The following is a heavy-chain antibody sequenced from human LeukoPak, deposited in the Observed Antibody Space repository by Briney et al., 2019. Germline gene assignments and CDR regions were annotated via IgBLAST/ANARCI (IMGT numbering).Heavy chain of an antibody. D-gene: IGHD5-18*01. Sequence: PGGSLRLSCAASGFTFSSYVMRWVRQAPGKGLEWVSGITSGGDRTSYADSVKGRFTISRDNSKNTLYLQMNSLRAEDTAVYYCARDIDVDTAMVHWGQGTLVTVSS. V-gene: IGHV3-23*01. CDR2: ITSGGDRT. CDR3: ARDIDVDTAMVH. CDR1: GFTFSSYV. J-gene: IGHJ4*02.